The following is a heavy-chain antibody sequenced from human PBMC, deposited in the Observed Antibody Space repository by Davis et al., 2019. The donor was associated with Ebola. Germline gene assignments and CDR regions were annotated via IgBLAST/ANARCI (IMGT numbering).Heavy chain of an antibody. Sequence: SETLSLTCAVYGGSFSGYYWSWIRQPPGKGLEWIGYIYYSGSTNYNPSLKSRVTISVDTSKNQFSLKLSSVTAADTAVYYCARGDSSDGMDVWGKGTTVTVSS. CDR3: ARGDSSDGMDV. V-gene: IGHV4-59*12. D-gene: IGHD3-22*01. CDR2: IYYSGST. J-gene: IGHJ6*04. CDR1: GGSFSGYY.